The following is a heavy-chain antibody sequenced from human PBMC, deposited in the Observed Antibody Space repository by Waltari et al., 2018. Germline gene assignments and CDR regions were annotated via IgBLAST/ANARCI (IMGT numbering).Heavy chain of an antibody. CDR1: GFTVSSNY. V-gene: IGHV3-53*01. CDR3: ARDLNWNEHSSSWYDVY. J-gene: IGHJ4*02. CDR2: IYSGGST. D-gene: IGHD6-13*01. Sequence: EVQLVESGGGLIQPGGSLRLSCAASGFTVSSNYMSWLRQAPGKGLEWVSVIYSGGSTYYADSVKGRFTISRDNSKNTLYLQMNSLRAEDTAVYYCARDLNWNEHSSSWYDVYWGQGTLVTVSS.